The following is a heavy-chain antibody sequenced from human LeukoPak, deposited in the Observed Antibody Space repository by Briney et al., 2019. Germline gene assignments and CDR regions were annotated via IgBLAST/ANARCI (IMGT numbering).Heavy chain of an antibody. CDR2: FDPEDGET. J-gene: IGHJ4*02. CDR1: GYTLTELS. CDR3: ARPVSGYYYFDY. V-gene: IGHV1-24*01. D-gene: IGHD3-22*01. Sequence: GASVKVSCKVSGYTLTELSMHWVRQAPGKGLEWMGGFDPEDGETIYAQKFQGRVTMTRDTSTSTVYMELSSLRSEDTAVYYCARPVSGYYYFDYWGQGTLVTVSS.